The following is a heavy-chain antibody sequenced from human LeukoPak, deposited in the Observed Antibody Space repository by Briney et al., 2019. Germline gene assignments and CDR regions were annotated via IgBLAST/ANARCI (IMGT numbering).Heavy chain of an antibody. CDR3: ARVSSGFVSGGPYFDY. CDR2: IYYSGST. J-gene: IGHJ4*02. Sequence: PSETLSLTCTVSGGSISSYYWSWIRQPPGKGLEWIGYIYYSGSTNYNPSLKSRVTISVDTSKNQFSLKLSSVTAADTAVYYCARVSSGFVSGGPYFDYWGQGTLVTVSS. CDR1: GGSISSYY. V-gene: IGHV4-59*01. D-gene: IGHD2-8*02.